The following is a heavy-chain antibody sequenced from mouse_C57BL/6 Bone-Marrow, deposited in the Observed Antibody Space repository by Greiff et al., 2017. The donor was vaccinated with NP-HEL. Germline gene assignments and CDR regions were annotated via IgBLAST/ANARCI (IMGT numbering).Heavy chain of an antibody. CDR1: GYSITSGYY. CDR3: ARADRSGFAY. Sequence: VQLQQSGPGLVKPSQSLSLTCSVTGYSITSGYYWNWIRQFPGNKLEWMGYISYDGSNNYNPSLKNRISITRDTSKNQFFLKLNSVTTEDTATYYCARADRSGFAYWGQGTLVTVSA. J-gene: IGHJ3*01. D-gene: IGHD2-14*01. CDR2: ISYDGSN. V-gene: IGHV3-6*01.